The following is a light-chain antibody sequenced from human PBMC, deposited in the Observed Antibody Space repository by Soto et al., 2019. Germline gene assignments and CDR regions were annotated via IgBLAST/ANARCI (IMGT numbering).Light chain of an antibody. CDR3: SSYTISTTLDV. V-gene: IGLV2-14*01. CDR1: RSDVGDYNY. J-gene: IGLJ1*01. Sequence: QSALTQPASVSGSPGQSITISCTGTRSDVGDYNYVSWYQQHPGKAPKLMIYDVSTRPSGVSNRFSGSKSGNTASLTISGLQAEDEADYYCSSYTISTTLDVFGTGTKVTVL. CDR2: DVS.